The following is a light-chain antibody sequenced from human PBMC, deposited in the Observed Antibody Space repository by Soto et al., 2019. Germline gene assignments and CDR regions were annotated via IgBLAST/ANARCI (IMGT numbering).Light chain of an antibody. J-gene: IGKJ1*01. CDR3: QHYNSYSEA. Sequence: IVLTQSPDTLSLSPGYRSTLSCRATQSVSSNSLAWYQQKPGQAPRLLIYAAATRATGIPSRFSGSGSGTEFTLTISSLQPDDFATYYCQHYNSYSEAFGQGTTGDIK. V-gene: IGKV3-20*01. CDR2: AAA. CDR1: QSVSSNS.